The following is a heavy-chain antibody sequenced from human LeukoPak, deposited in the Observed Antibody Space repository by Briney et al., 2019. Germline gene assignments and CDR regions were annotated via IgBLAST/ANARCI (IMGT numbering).Heavy chain of an antibody. CDR3: AREFTGSSLDY. CDR1: GGSISSYY. J-gene: IGHJ4*02. V-gene: IGHV4-59*01. D-gene: IGHD1-26*01. Sequence: SETLSPTCTVSGGSISSYYWSWIRQPPGKGLEWIGYVHYTGSTKYNPSLKSRVTISVDTSKNQFSLKLSSVTAADTAVYFCAREFTGSSLDYWGQGTLVTVSS. CDR2: VHYTGST.